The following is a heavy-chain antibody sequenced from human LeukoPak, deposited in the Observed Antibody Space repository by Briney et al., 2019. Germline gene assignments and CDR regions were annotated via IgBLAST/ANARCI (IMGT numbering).Heavy chain of an antibody. CDR1: GFTFSSYG. CDR3: ARGGSKPIDY. V-gene: IGHV3-30*03. D-gene: IGHD3-16*01. J-gene: IGHJ4*02. CDR2: ISYDGSNK. Sequence: PGRSLRLSCAASGFTFSSYGMHWVRQAPGKGLEWVAVISYDGSNKYYADSVKGRFTISRDNSRNTLYLQMNSLRAEDTAVYYCARGGSKPIDYWGQGTLATVSS.